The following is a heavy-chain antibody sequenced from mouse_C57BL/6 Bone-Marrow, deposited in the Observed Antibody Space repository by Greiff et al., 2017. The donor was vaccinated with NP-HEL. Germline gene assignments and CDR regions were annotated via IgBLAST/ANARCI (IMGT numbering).Heavy chain of an antibody. CDR2: IYPRSGNT. J-gene: IGHJ2*01. V-gene: IGHV1-81*01. D-gene: IGHD1-1*01. CDR3: ARGGTVVASFDY. CDR1: GYTFTSYG. Sequence: VQLVESGAELARPGASVKLSCKASGYTFTSYGISWVKQRTGQGLEWIGEIYPRSGNTYYNEKFKGKATLTADKSSSTAYMELRSLTSEDSAVYFCARGGTVVASFDYWGQGTTLTVSS.